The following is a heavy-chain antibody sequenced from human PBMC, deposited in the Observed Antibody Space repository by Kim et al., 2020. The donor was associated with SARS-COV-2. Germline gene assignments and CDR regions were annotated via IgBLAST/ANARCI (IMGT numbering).Heavy chain of an antibody. J-gene: IGHJ6*02. V-gene: IGHV1-3*01. CDR1: GYTFTTHA. CDR2: INAGNGLT. D-gene: IGHD2-21*01. Sequence: ASVKVSCKASGYTFTTHAIHWVRQAPGQSLEWMGWINAGNGLTRYSKKFQDRVTFTRDTSTTAAYMELRSLTSEDTAIYYCARERNGIEAPLDFWGQGTTVTVSS. CDR3: ARERNGIEAPLDF.